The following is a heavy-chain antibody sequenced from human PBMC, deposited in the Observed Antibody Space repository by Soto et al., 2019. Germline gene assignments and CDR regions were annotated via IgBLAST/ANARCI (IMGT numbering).Heavy chain of an antibody. CDR1: GASIISRVFY. Sequence: QVQLQESGPGLLRPSQTLSLNCTVSGASIISRVFYCTCIRQPPGKGLEWIGHIYHTGATYYNPSLESRVVVSVDTSNNEFSLKLGSVAAAHTAVFYCARGAVVSLVRGVMGANWVDPWGQGTLGTVSS. D-gene: IGHD3-10*01. CDR2: IYHTGAT. CDR3: ARGAVVSLVRGVMGANWVDP. V-gene: IGHV4-30-4*01. J-gene: IGHJ5*02.